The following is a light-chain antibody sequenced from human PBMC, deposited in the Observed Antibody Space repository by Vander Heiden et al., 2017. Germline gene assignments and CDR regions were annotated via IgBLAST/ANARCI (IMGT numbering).Light chain of an antibody. J-gene: IGKJ4*01. Sequence: DSQMTQSPSTLSASVGDRVTITCRASQSISSWLAWYQQKPGKAPKLLIYKASSSESGVPSRFSGSGSGTEFTLTISSLQPDDFATYYCQQDNSYPLTFGGGTKVEIK. V-gene: IGKV1-5*03. CDR3: QQDNSYPLT. CDR2: KAS. CDR1: QSISSW.